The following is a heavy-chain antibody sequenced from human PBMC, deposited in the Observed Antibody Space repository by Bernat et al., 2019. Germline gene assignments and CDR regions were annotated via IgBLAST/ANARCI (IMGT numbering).Heavy chain of an antibody. CDR3: ARIPRTAFDY. CDR2: INPGNGKT. CDR1: GYTLTSYT. J-gene: IGHJ4*02. Sequence: QVQLVQSGAEVKKPGASVKVSCNASGYTLTSYTIHWVRQAPGQRLECMGWINPGNGKTEYSQKFQGGVTITTDTSARTAYMDLSSLRSENTAVYYCARIPRTAFDYWGQGTLVTVSS. D-gene: IGHD1-7*01. V-gene: IGHV1-3*01.